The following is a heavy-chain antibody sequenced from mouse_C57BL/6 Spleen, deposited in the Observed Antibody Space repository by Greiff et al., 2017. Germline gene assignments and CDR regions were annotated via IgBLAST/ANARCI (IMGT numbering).Heavy chain of an antibody. CDR3: ARGDGYPPYWYVDV. V-gene: IGHV1-52*01. CDR1: GYTFTSYW. D-gene: IGHD2-3*01. Sequence: QVQLQQPGAELVRPGSSVKLSCKASGYTFTSYWMHWVKQRPIQGLEWIGNIDPSDSETHYTQKFKDKATLTVDNSSSTAYMQLSSLTSEDSAVYYCARGDGYPPYWYVDVWGTGTTVTVSS. CDR2: IDPSDSET. J-gene: IGHJ1*03.